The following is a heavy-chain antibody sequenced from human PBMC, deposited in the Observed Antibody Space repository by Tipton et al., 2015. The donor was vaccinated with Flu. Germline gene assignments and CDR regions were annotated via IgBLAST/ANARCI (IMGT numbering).Heavy chain of an antibody. D-gene: IGHD3-10*01. J-gene: IGHJ4*02. Sequence: TLSLTCNVSGGSLSSFYWSWIRQPAGKGLEWIGRIYSSGSTNYNPSLKGRVTMSVDTSKNQFSLKLSSVTAADTAVYYCARGSGSGTYVIFDFWGQGTLVTVSS. CDR2: IYSSGST. CDR1: GGSLSSFY. CDR3: ARGSGSGTYVIFDF. V-gene: IGHV4-4*07.